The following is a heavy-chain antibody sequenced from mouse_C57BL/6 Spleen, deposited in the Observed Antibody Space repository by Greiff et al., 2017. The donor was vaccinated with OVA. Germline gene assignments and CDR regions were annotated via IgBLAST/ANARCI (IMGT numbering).Heavy chain of an antibody. CDR1: GYTFTDYE. CDR3: TRGGSRDYYAMDY. J-gene: IGHJ4*01. V-gene: IGHV1-15*01. Sequence: SGAELVRPGASVTLSCKASGYTFTDYEMHWVKQTPVHGLEWIGAIDPETGGTAYNQKFKGKAILTADKSSSTAYMELRSLTSEDSAVYYCTRGGSRDYYAMDYWGQGTSVTVSS. D-gene: IGHD1-1*01. CDR2: IDPETGGT.